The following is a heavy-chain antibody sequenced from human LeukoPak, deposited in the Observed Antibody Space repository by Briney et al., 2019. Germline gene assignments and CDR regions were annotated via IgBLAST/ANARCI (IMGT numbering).Heavy chain of an antibody. J-gene: IGHJ4*02. D-gene: IGHD5-24*01. CDR1: GFTFSHHY. V-gene: IGHV3-72*01. Sequence: GGSLRLSCAASGFTFSHHYMHWVRPAPGKGLEWVGRIRDKANSYTTEYAASVKGRFTISRDDSKNSLYLQMNSLRTEDTAVYYCALEMATIGFDYWGQGTLVTVSS. CDR3: ALEMATIGFDY. CDR2: IRDKANSYTT.